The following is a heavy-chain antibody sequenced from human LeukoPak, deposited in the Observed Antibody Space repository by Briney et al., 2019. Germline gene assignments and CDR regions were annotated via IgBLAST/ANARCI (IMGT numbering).Heavy chain of an antibody. J-gene: IGHJ4*02. D-gene: IGHD1-26*01. V-gene: IGHV3-23*01. CDR3: AKVSVGATGDYYFDY. CDR1: GFTFSSYV. Sequence: PGGSLRLSCAVTGFTFSSYVMSWVRQAPGKGLEWVSSISGSGGSTYYADSVKGRFTISRDNSKNTLYLQMNSLRAEDTAVYYCAKVSVGATGDYYFDYWGQGTLVTVSS. CDR2: ISGSGGST.